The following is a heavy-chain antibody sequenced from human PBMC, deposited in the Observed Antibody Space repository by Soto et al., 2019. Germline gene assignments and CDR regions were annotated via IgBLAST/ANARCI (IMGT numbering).Heavy chain of an antibody. CDR1: GYTFTSYD. V-gene: IGHV1-8*01. Sequence: ASVKVSCKASGYTFTSYDINWVRQATGQGLEWMGWMNPNSGNTGYAQKFQGRVTMTRNTSISTAYMELSSLRSEDTAVYYCARGRPYYDILTGYSERTKYFDYWGQGTLITVSS. J-gene: IGHJ4*02. D-gene: IGHD3-9*01. CDR2: MNPNSGNT. CDR3: ARGRPYYDILTGYSERTKYFDY.